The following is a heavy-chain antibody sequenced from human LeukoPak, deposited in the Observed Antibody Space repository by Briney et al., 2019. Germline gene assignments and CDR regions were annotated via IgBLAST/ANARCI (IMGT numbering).Heavy chain of an antibody. J-gene: IGHJ4*02. CDR1: GFTFSSYE. D-gene: IGHD2-2*01. CDR3: ARAYHSSLDY. Sequence: PGGSLRLSCAASGFTFSSYETNWVRQAPGKGLEWVSYISSSGSTIYCADSVKGRFTISRDNAKNSLYLQMNSLRAEDTAVYYCARAYHSSLDYWGQGTLVTVSS. V-gene: IGHV3-48*03. CDR2: ISSSGSTI.